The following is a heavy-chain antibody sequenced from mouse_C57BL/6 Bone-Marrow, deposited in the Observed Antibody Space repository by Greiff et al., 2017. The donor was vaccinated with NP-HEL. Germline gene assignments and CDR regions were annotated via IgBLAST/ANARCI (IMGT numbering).Heavy chain of an antibody. V-gene: IGHV1-64*01. D-gene: IGHD3-1*01. J-gene: IGHJ1*03. CDR1: GYTFTSYW. CDR2: IHPNSGST. CDR3: ARSGIYWYFDV. Sequence: VQLQQPGAELVKPGASVKLSCKASGYTFTSYWMHWVKQRPGQGLEWIGMIHPNSGSTNYNEKFKSKATLTVDKSSSTAYMQLSSLTSEDSAVYYCARSGIYWYFDVWGTGTTVTVSS.